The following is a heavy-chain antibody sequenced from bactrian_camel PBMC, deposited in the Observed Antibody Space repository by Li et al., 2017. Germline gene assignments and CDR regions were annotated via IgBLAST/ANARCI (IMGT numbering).Heavy chain of an antibody. CDR2: ISAGGGYI. V-gene: IGHV3S40*01. CDR1: GFTSSRAY. J-gene: IGHJ7*01. Sequence: VQLVESGGGLVRPGDSLRVSCAVSGFTSSRAYMSWVRQAPGKGLEWVSAISAGGGYIYYADSVKGRFTISRDNAKTTVYLQMNSLKPEDTAMYYCAADRALCLVSRARTPRCSAPWTTGAKAPRSPSP. D-gene: IGHD1*01.